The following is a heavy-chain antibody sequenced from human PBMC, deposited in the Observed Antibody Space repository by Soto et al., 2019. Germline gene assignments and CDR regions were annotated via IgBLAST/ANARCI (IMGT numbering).Heavy chain of an antibody. CDR2: MHTSGST. Sequence: SETLSLTCIVSGVSISTYHWSWIRQPAGKGLERIGRMHTSGSTNYNPSLKSRVSMSVDTSKNHFSLKVSSVTAADTAVYYCARDEYGYGDSYDSWGQGTLVTVSS. V-gene: IGHV4-4*07. CDR1: GVSISTYH. CDR3: ARDEYGYGDSYDS. D-gene: IGHD5-12*01. J-gene: IGHJ4*02.